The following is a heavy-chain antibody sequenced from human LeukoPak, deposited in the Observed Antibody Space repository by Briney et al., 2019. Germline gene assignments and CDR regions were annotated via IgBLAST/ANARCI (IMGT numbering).Heavy chain of an antibody. D-gene: IGHD3-16*01. CDR3: ARVGGQSSYDY. CDR2: INTDGSTT. Sequence: PGGSLRLSCAASGFTFSSYWMHWVRQAPGKGLVWVSRINTDGSTTSYADSVKGRFTISRDNAKNTLYLQMNSLRAEDTAVYYCARVGGQSSYDYWGQGTLATVSS. CDR1: GFTFSSYW. J-gene: IGHJ4*02. V-gene: IGHV3-74*01.